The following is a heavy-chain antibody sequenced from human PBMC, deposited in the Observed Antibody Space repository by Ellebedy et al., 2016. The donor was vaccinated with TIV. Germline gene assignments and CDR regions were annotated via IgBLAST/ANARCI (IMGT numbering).Heavy chain of an antibody. CDR3: ARDMAWGNERMNDAFDI. V-gene: IGHV3-48*04. CDR2: ISGSSLTK. Sequence: GESLKISCAASGFTFSPYSMNWVRRAPGKGLEWVSYISGSSLTKFYADSVKGRFTISSDNAESSVFLQMDSLRVEDTAVYYCARDMAWGNERMNDAFDIWGQGTMVIVSS. D-gene: IGHD7-27*01. CDR1: GFTFSPYS. J-gene: IGHJ3*02.